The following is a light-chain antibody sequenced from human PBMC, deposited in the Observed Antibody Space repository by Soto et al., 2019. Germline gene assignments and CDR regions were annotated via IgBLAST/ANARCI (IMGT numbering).Light chain of an antibody. CDR1: SSDVGNGYDS. J-gene: IGLJ1*01. Sequence: QSALTQPASVSGSPGQSITISCSGSSSDVGNGYDSVSWYQQHPGKAPKLIIYEVTNRPSGVSSRFSGSKSGNTASLTISGLQAEDEAYYYCSSYTVSDAPYVFGTGTKVTVL. CDR3: SSYTVSDAPYV. V-gene: IGLV2-14*01. CDR2: EVT.